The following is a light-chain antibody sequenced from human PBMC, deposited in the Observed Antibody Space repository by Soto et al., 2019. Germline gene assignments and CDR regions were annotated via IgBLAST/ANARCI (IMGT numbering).Light chain of an antibody. CDR2: DAS. Sequence: IQKTQSPSTLPPSVGDRVTITCRASHSITNRLAWYQQKPGKAPKVPTYDASNLQSGVPSRFSGSGFGTEFILPISSMKPDDFAPDSCQHYGGMWTFGQGTKVDIK. CDR3: QHYGGMWT. V-gene: IGKV1-5*01. CDR1: HSITNR. J-gene: IGKJ1*01.